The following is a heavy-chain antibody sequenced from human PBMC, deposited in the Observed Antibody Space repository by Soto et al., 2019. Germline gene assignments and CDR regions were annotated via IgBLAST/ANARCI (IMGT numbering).Heavy chain of an antibody. CDR3: ARGGWEPRDHFDY. Sequence: GASVKVSCKASGYIFTAHHIHWLRQAPGQGLEWMGWINPDSGDTKYGHNFQGRVTMTSDSSVSIVYMKLNRLESDDAAVYFCARGGWEPRDHFDYSGQGTRVTVSS. CDR1: GYIFTAHH. D-gene: IGHD1-26*01. V-gene: IGHV1-2*07. CDR2: INPDSGDT. J-gene: IGHJ4*02.